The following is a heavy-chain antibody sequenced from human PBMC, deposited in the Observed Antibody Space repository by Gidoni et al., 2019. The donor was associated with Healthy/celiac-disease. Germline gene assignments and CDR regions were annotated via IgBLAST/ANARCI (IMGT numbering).Heavy chain of an antibody. CDR1: GGSFSGYY. Sequence: QVQLQQWGAGLLKPSETLSLTCAVYGGSFSGYYWSWIRQPPGKGLEWIGEINHSGSTNYNPSLKSRVTISVDTSKNQFSLKLSSVTAADTAVYYCAGGTTTYDAFDIWGQGTMVTVSS. CDR3: AGGTTTYDAFDI. CDR2: INHSGST. D-gene: IGHD1-7*01. V-gene: IGHV4-34*01. J-gene: IGHJ3*02.